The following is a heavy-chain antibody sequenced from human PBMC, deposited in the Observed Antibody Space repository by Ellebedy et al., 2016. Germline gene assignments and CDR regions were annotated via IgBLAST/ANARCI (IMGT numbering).Heavy chain of an antibody. CDR3: ARDRPYFDSSVSLPALDY. D-gene: IGHD3-9*01. CDR1: GFTLSSYW. Sequence: GESLKISXAASGFTLSSYWMSWVRQAPGKGLEWVASIKEDGSDKKFVDSAKGRFTISRDNSKTTLYLQMNSLRVDDTAVYYCARDRPYFDSSVSLPALDYWGQGTLVTVS. CDR2: IKEDGSDK. J-gene: IGHJ4*02. V-gene: IGHV3-7*01.